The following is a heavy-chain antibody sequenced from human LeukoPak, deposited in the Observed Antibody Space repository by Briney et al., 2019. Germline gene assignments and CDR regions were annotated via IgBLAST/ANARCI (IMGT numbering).Heavy chain of an antibody. V-gene: IGHV3-11*04. CDR2: ISSSGSTI. CDR3: ARVTYYDFWSGYRFDP. J-gene: IGHJ5*02. D-gene: IGHD3-3*01. CDR1: GFTFSDYY. Sequence: GGSLRLSCAASGFTFSDYYMSWIRQAPGKGLEWVSYISSSGSTIYYADSVEGRFTISRDNAKNSLYLQMNSLRAEDTAVYYCARVTYYDFWSGYRFDPWGQGTLVTVSS.